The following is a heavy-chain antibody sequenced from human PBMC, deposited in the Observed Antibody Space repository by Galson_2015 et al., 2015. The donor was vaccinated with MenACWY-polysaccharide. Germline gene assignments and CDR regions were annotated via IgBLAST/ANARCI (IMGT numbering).Heavy chain of an antibody. D-gene: IGHD3-16*02. J-gene: IGHJ4*02. CDR2: IIPLFGTP. CDR3: ARAGEEYDYIWGNYRNTQLLNY. Sequence: GQGLEWMGGIIPLFGTPNYAQKFQDRLTITTDESTITAYMGLSSLSSEDTSVYYCARAGEEYDYIWGNYRNTQLLNYWGQGTLVTVAS. V-gene: IGHV1-69*05.